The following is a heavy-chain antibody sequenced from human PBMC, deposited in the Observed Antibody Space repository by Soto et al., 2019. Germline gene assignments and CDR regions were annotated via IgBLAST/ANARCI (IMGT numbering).Heavy chain of an antibody. J-gene: IGHJ5*02. CDR3: ARVVPGAEAWFGP. D-gene: IGHD2-2*01. CDR2: INPSAGGS. CDR1: GYTFINYY. Sequence: QVQLVQSGAEVKKPGASVKVSCKASGYTFINYYMYWVRQAPGQGLEWMGIINPSAGGSSYAQRLQGRVTMTWDTSTTTVYMELRSLRSDDTAVYYCARVVPGAEAWFGPWGQGTLVTVSS. V-gene: IGHV1-46*01.